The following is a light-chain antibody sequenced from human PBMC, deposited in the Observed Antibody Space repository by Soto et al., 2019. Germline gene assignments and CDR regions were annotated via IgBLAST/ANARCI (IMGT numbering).Light chain of an antibody. Sequence: DIQMTQSPSSLSASVGDRVTITCRASQSISSYLNWYQQKPGKAPKLLIYAASSLQSGVPSRFSGSGSGTDFTLTISSLQPEDVATYYCQQSYSTPCTFGQGTKVDIK. J-gene: IGKJ1*01. V-gene: IGKV1-39*01. CDR3: QQSYSTPCT. CDR2: AAS. CDR1: QSISSY.